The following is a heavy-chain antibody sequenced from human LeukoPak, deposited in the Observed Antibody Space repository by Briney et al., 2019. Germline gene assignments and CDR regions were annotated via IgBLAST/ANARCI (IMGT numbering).Heavy chain of an antibody. J-gene: IGHJ4*02. V-gene: IGHV4-4*07. CDR3: ARARVADYYDSSGYYYIFDY. D-gene: IGHD3-22*01. Sequence: PSETLSLTCTDSGGSISSYYWSWIRQPAGKGLEWIGRIYTSGSTNYNPSLKSRVTMSVDTSKNQFSLKLSSVTAADTAVYYCARARVADYYDSSGYYYIFDYWGQGTLVTVSS. CDR2: IYTSGST. CDR1: GGSISSYY.